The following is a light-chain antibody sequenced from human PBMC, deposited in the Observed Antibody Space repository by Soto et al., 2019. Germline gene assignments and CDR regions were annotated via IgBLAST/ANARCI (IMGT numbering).Light chain of an antibody. Sequence: EIVLTQSPASLSLSPEPRAALSCRASPSVPRNLAWYQQRPGQAPRLLIYDASSRATGIPDRFSGSGSGTDFILTLTSLQPEDFAVYFCQQRSNWNSEITFGQGTRLEIK. J-gene: IGKJ5*01. V-gene: IGKV3-11*01. CDR2: DAS. CDR1: PSVPRN. CDR3: QQRSNWNSEIT.